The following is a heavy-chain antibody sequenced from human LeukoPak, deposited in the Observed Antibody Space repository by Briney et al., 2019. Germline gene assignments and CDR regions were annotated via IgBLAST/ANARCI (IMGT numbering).Heavy chain of an antibody. D-gene: IGHD4/OR15-4a*01. CDR2: IGTRSRHI. Sequence: GGSLRLSCAVSGFSLTDYSMNWIRQAPGKELEWVSSIGTRSRHIYYAESVKGRFTISRDNATNSVYLQMNSLGVEDTGVYHCAPRGAHGYWGQGTLVTVSS. CDR1: GFSLTDYS. J-gene: IGHJ4*02. V-gene: IGHV3-21*01. CDR3: APRGAHGY.